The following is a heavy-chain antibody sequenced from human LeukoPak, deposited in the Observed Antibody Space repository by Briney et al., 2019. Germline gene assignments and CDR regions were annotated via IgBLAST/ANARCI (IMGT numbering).Heavy chain of an antibody. J-gene: IGHJ5*02. CDR1: GYTFTSYY. CDR3: ARTGDSSGWYAWFDP. CDR2: INPSGGST. D-gene: IGHD6-19*01. Sequence: ASVKVSWKASGYTFTSYYMHWVRQAPGQGLEWMGIINPSGGSTSYAQKFQGRVTMTRDTSTSTVYMELSSLRSEDTAVYYCARTGDSSGWYAWFDPWGQGTLVTVSS. V-gene: IGHV1-46*01.